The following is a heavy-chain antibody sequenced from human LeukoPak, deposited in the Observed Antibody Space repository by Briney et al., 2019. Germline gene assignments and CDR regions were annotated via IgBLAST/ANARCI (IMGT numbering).Heavy chain of an antibody. J-gene: IGHJ4*02. CDR2: IRSNGGST. Sequence: PGGSLRLSGEASELTFSNYAMHWFRQAPGKGLEYVSAIRSNGGSTYYANSVKGRFTISRDNSKNTLYLLMGSLRAEDIAVYYCARAWIYSGYVYFAYWCQGTLVTVSS. CDR1: ELTFSNYA. CDR3: ARAWIYSGYVYFAY. D-gene: IGHD5-12*01. V-gene: IGHV3-64*01.